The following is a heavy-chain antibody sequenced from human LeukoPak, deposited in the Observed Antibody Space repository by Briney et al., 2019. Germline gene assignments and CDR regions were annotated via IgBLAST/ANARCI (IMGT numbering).Heavy chain of an antibody. D-gene: IGHD2-2*01. CDR2: ISGSGGST. V-gene: IGHV3-23*01. CDR1: GFTFSSYA. J-gene: IGHJ4*02. CDR3: ANSPSYCSSTSCSPH. Sequence: HSGGSLRLSCAASGFTFSSYAMSWVRQAPGKGLEWVSAISGSGGSTYYADSVKGRFTISRDNSKNTLYLQMNSLRAEDTAVYYCANSPSYCSSTSCSPHWGQGTLVTVSS.